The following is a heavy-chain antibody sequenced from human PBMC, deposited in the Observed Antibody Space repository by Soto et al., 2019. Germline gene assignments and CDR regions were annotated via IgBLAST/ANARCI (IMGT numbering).Heavy chain of an antibody. J-gene: IGHJ3*01. V-gene: IGHV3-53*01. D-gene: IGHD1-1*01. CDR1: GLTVSGKKY. Sequence: DVQLVESGGGLIQPGGSLRLSCAAFGLTVSGKKYMAWVRQAPGKGLEWVSGLYDVDGTYYADSVKGRFTTSGDSSKTIVYLQMDSLRPDDTAVYYCASWHLKEHAYDVCGQGTTVTVSS. CDR2: LYDVDGT. CDR3: ASWHLKEHAYDV.